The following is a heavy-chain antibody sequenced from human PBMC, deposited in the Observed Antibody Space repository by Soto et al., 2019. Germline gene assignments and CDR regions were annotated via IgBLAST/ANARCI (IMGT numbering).Heavy chain of an antibody. Sequence: EVQLVESGGVLVQPGRSLRLSCAASGFTFDDFAMHWVRRVPGKGLEWVSSITWNSNFIGYADSVKGRFTISRDNAKNSLYLQMTSLRPEDTAFYYCTSGGPVSFCVGGRCYFDYWGQGTLVTVSS. CDR1: GFTFDDFA. D-gene: IGHD2-15*01. V-gene: IGHV3-9*01. J-gene: IGHJ4*02. CDR2: ITWNSNFI. CDR3: TSGGPVSFCVGGRCYFDY.